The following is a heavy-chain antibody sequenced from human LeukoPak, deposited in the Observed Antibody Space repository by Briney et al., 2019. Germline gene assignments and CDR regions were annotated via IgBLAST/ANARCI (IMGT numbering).Heavy chain of an antibody. V-gene: IGHV4-34*01. CDR3: ARVTGRLYYYYMDV. J-gene: IGHJ6*03. CDR2: INHSGST. D-gene: IGHD3-10*01. Sequence: SETLSLTCAVYGGSFSGYYWSWLRQPPGKGLEWIGEINHSGSTHYNPSLKSRVTISVDTSKNQFSLRLSSVTAADTAVYYCARVTGRLYYYYMDVWGKGTTVTVSS. CDR1: GGSFSGYY.